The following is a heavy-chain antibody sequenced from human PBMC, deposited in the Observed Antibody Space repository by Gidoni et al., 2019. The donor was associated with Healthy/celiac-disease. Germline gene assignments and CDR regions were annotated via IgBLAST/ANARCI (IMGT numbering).Heavy chain of an antibody. CDR1: GFSLSTSGVG. CDR3: AHSYRGYYDFWSGYRDYYGMDV. Sequence: QITLKESGPTLVKPTQTLTLTCTFSGFSLSTSGVGVGWIRQPPGKALEWLALIYWNDDKRYSPSLKSRLTITKDTSKNQVVLTMTNMDPVDTATYYCAHSYRGYYDFWSGYRDYYGMDVWGQGTTVTVSS. J-gene: IGHJ6*02. D-gene: IGHD3-3*01. V-gene: IGHV2-5*01. CDR2: IYWNDDK.